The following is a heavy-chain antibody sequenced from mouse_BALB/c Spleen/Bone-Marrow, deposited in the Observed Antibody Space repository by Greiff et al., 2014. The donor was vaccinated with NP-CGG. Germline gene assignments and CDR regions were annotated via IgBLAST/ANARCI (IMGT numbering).Heavy chain of an antibody. CDR2: INSDGGST. CDR3: ARHGDYYGSSLFAY. D-gene: IGHD1-1*01. J-gene: IGHJ3*01. Sequence: EVQLVGSGGGLVQPGESLKLSCESNEYEFPSHDMSWVRKTPEKRLELVAAINSDGGSTYYPDTMERRFIISRDNSKKTLYLQMSSLRSEDTAFYYCARHGDYYGSSLFAYWGQGTLVTVSA. CDR1: EYEFPSHD. V-gene: IGHV5-2*01.